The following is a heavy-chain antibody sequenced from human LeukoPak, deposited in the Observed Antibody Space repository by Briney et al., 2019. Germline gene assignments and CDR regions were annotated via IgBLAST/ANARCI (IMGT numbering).Heavy chain of an antibody. Sequence: SETLSLTCTVSGGSISSSSYYWGWIRQPPRKGLEWIGEINHSGSTNYNPSLKSRVTISVDTSKNQFSLKLSSVTAADTAVYYCARDISGGSYNFDYWGQGTLVTVSS. CDR2: INHSGST. CDR1: GGSISSSSYY. J-gene: IGHJ4*02. D-gene: IGHD1-26*01. V-gene: IGHV4-39*07. CDR3: ARDISGGSYNFDY.